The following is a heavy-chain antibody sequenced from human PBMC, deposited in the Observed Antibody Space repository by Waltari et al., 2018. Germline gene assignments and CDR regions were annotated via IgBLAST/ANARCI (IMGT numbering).Heavy chain of an antibody. CDR2: IYSGGNI. CDR3: ARGKLDYALDV. Sequence: EVQLVESGGGLIQPGGSLRLSCAGSGFPVSTYSMSWVRQAPGKGLEWVSVIYSGGNIFYADSVKVRFTVSRDVSKNTLYLQMNSLSAEDTAVYYCARGKLDYALDVWGQGTTVTVSS. J-gene: IGHJ6*02. V-gene: IGHV3-53*01. CDR1: GFPVSTYS.